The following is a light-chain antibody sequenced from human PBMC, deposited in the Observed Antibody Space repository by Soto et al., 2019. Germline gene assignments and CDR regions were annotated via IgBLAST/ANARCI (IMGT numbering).Light chain of an antibody. CDR1: SSNIGNNY. CDR3: GAWDSNMRAFV. CDR2: ENN. J-gene: IGLJ1*01. Sequence: QSALTQPPSVSAAPGQKVTISCSGSSSNIGNNYVSWYQQLPGTAPKLLIYENNKRPSEIPDRFSGSKSGTSATLGITGLQTGDEADYYCGAWDSNMRAFVFGTGTKATV. V-gene: IGLV1-51*02.